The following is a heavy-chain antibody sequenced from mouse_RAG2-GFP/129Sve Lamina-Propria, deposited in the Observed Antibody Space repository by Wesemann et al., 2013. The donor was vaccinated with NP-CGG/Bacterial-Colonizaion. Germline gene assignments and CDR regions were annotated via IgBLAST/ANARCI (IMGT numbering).Heavy chain of an antibody. CDR3: ARNYSNYGWYFDV. CDR2: ISSGGSYT. D-gene: IGHD2-5*01. V-gene: IGHV5-6*03. CDR1: GFTFSSYG. J-gene: IGHJ1*03. Sequence: EVQLVESGGGLVKPGGSLKLSCAASGFTFSSYGMSWVRQTPDKRLEWVATISSGGSYTYYPDSVKGRFTISRDNAKNTLYLQMSSLKSEDTAMYYCARNYSNYGWYFDVWGTGTTVTVSS.